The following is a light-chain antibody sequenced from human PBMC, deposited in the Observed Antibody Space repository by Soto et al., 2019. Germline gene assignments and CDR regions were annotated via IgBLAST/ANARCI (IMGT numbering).Light chain of an antibody. CDR3: QQSYSTPRT. CDR1: QSISSY. J-gene: IGKJ1*01. V-gene: IGKV1-39*01. CDR2: AAS. Sequence: DIQMTQSPSSLSASVRDRVTITCRASQSISSYLNWYQQKPGKAPKXLIYAASSLQSGVPSRFSGSGSGTDFTLTVSSLQPEDFATYVCQQSYSTPRTFGQGTKVDIK.